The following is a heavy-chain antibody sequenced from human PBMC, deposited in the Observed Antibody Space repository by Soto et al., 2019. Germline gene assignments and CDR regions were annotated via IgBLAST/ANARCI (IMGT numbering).Heavy chain of an antibody. J-gene: IGHJ5*01. CDR1: VDSFSNHY. CDR3: ARDRYFYDSRGYYRTLDS. D-gene: IGHD3-22*01. Sequence: SETLSLTCTISVDSFSNHYWTWIRQSPGKGLEWIGYIFHSGITDYNPSVKSRVTISIDKSRNLFSLNLTSVTAADTAVYYCARDRYFYDSRGYYRTLDSWGQGTLVTVSS. V-gene: IGHV4-59*11. CDR2: IFHSGIT.